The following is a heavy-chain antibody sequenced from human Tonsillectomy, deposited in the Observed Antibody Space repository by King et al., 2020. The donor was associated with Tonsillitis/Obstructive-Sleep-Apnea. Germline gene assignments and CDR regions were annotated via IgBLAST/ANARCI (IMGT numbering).Heavy chain of an antibody. D-gene: IGHD3-10*01. CDR2: TNANNGNT. Sequence: QLVQSGGEVKKPGASVKVSCKASGYTFTSYGLSWVRQAPGQGLEWIGRTNANNGNTNYAQRGQGRVIMTRDTSTSTAYMELRGLTSDDTAMYYCARDWGETQTIADYWGQGTLVTVS. V-gene: IGHV1-18*01. CDR1: GYTFTSYG. J-gene: IGHJ4*02. CDR3: ARDWGETQTIADY.